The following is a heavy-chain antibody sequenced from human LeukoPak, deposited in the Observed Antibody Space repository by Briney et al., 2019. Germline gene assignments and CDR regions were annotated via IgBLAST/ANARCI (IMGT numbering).Heavy chain of an antibody. CDR3: ARAEDCSGGSCYRPRGIYGMDV. V-gene: IGHV1-46*01. J-gene: IGHJ6*04. D-gene: IGHD2-15*01. CDR2: INPSGGST. CDR1: GYTFTSYY. Sequence: ASVKVSYKASGYTFTSYYMHWVRQAPGQGLEWMGIINPSGGSTSYAQKFQGRVTMTRDTSTSTVYMELSSLRSEDTAVYYCARAEDCSGGSCYRPRGIYGMDVWGKGTTVTVSS.